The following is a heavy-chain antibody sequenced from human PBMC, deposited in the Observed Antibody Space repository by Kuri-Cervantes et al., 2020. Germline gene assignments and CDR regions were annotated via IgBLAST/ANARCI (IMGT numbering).Heavy chain of an antibody. J-gene: IGHJ4*02. D-gene: IGHD3-16*01. Sequence: GSLRLSRTVSGGSISSYYWSWIRQPPGKGLEWIGYIYYSGSTNYNPSLKSRVTISVDTSKNQFSLKLSSVTAADTAVYYCAREMTFGEPPDYWGQGTLVTVSS. CDR2: IYYSGST. CDR1: GGSISSYY. V-gene: IGHV4-59*01. CDR3: AREMTFGEPPDY.